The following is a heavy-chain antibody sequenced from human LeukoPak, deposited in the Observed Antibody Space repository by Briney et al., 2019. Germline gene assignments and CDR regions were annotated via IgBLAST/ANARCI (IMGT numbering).Heavy chain of an antibody. Sequence: GASVKVSCKASGYTFTGYYMHWVRQAPGQGLEWMGWINPNSGGTNYAQKFQGRVTMTRDTSISTAYMELSRLRSDDTAVYYCARGRQASSGWHYYYYYMDVWGKGTTVTISS. J-gene: IGHJ6*03. D-gene: IGHD6-19*01. V-gene: IGHV1-2*02. CDR3: ARGRQASSGWHYYYYYMDV. CDR2: INPNSGGT. CDR1: GYTFTGYY.